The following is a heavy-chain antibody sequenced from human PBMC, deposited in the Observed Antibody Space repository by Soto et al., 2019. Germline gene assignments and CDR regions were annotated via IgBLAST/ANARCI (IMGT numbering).Heavy chain of an antibody. J-gene: IGHJ4*02. CDR1: GGSISSYY. CDR3: ARYSSGSFDY. V-gene: IGHV4-59*01. CDR2: IYYSGST. Sequence: PLEILSLTCTVSGGSISSYYWSWIRQPPGKGLEWIGYIYYSGSTNYNPSLKSRVTISVDTSKNQFSLKLSSVTAADTAVYYCARYSSGSFDYWGQGTLVTVSS. D-gene: IGHD6-19*01.